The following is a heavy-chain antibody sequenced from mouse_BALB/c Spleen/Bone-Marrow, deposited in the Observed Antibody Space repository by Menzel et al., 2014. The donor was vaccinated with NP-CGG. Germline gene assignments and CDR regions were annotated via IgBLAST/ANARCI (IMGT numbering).Heavy chain of an antibody. V-gene: IGHV1-4*01. CDR3: VRKALWCFFTY. CDR2: INPTSNYT. Sequence: AQLQQSGAELARPGASVRVSCRASGYTFTYYSMYWVKQRPGQGLEWIGYINPTSNYTNYNRNFKDKATLTADTSSSTACMQLSSLTSEDSAVYYCVRKALWCFFTYWGQGTLVTVSA. CDR1: GYTFTYYS. D-gene: IGHD1-1*02. J-gene: IGHJ3*01.